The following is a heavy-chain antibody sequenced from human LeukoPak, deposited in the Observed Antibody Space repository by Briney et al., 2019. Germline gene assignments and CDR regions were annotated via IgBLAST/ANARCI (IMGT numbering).Heavy chain of an antibody. CDR2: ISWNSGSI. Sequence: GGSLRLSCAASGFTFDDYAMHWVRQAPGKGLEWVSGISWNSGSIGYADSVKGRFTISRDNAKNSLYLQMNSLRAEDTALYYCAKGLRVLLWFGELLPDAFDIWGQGTMVTVSS. J-gene: IGHJ3*02. CDR1: GFTFDDYA. CDR3: AKGLRVLLWFGELLPDAFDI. V-gene: IGHV3-9*01. D-gene: IGHD3-10*01.